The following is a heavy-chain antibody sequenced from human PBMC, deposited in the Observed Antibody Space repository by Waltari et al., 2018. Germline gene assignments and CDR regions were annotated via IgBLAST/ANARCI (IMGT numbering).Heavy chain of an antibody. CDR3: AYIPIRGESGFAP. CDR2: ISWEDDR. V-gene: IGHV2-5*02. J-gene: IGHJ5*02. Sequence: GLGGRREPAGGAAEFVVFISWEDDRRYNPSVKRRITLSKDTPKNALVLTLTGLDPVDTAIYYCAYIPIRGESGFAPWGQGTLVTVSS. D-gene: IGHD3-16*01. CDR1: G.